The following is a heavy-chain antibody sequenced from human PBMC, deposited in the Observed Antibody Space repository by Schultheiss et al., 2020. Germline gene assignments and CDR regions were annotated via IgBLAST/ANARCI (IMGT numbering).Heavy chain of an antibody. Sequence: GGSLRLSCAASGFTVSSNYMSWVRQAPGKGLEWVSAISGSGGSTYYADSVKGRFTISRDNSKNTLYLQMNSLRAEDTAVYYCANLDYSNYFDYWGQGTLVTVSS. D-gene: IGHD4-11*01. CDR1: GFTVSSNY. CDR3: ANLDYSNYFDY. J-gene: IGHJ4*02. CDR2: ISGSGGST. V-gene: IGHV3-23*01.